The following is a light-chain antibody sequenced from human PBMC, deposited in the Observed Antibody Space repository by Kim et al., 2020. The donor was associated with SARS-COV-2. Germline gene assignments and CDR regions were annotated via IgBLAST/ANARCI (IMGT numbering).Light chain of an antibody. CDR1: KLGDKY. Sequence: SYELTQPPSVSVSPGQTASITCSGDKLGDKYACWYQQKPGQSPVLVIYQDSKRPSGIPERFSGSNSGNTATLTISGTHAMDEADYYCQAWDSSTWV. V-gene: IGLV3-1*01. CDR3: QAWDSSTWV. CDR2: QDS. J-gene: IGLJ3*02.